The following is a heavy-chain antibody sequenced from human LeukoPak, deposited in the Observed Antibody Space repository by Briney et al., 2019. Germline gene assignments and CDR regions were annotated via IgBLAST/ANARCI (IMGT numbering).Heavy chain of an antibody. V-gene: IGHV4-4*07. CDR2: IFSSGST. J-gene: IGHJ4*02. CDR3: ARDRGTTFDY. Sequence: SETLSLTCTVSGGSISSYYWGLIRQPAGKGLEWIGRIFSSGSTNYNPSLKTRVTMSVDTSKNQFSLRLSSVTAADTAVYYCARDRGTTFDYWGQGTLVTVSS. D-gene: IGHD1-14*01. CDR1: GGSISSYY.